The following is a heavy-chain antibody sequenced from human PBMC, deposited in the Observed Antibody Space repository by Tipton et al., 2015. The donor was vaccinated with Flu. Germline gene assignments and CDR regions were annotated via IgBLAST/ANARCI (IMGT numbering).Heavy chain of an antibody. D-gene: IGHD3-3*01. CDR2: VFHTGDT. V-gene: IGHV4-59*11. CDR3: ATFWSGSSPGY. Sequence: LRLSCTVSGGSISSHYWNWIRQPPGKGLEWIGYVFHTGDTTYSPSLKSRVTMSIHTSKNQFSLELNSVTAADTAVYYCATFWSGSSPGYWGQGALVTVSS. J-gene: IGHJ4*02. CDR1: GGSISSHY.